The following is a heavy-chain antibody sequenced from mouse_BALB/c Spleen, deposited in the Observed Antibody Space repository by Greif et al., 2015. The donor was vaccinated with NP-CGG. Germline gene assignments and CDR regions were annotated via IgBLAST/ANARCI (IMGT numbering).Heavy chain of an antibody. J-gene: IGHJ4*01. CDR3: ARGSFYYRYSYYAMDY. CDR1: GFSLTSYG. D-gene: IGHD2-14*01. CDR2: IWAGGST. Sequence: VQLQQSGPGLVAPSQSLSITCTVSGFSLTSYGVHWVRQPPGKGLEWLGVIWAGGSTNYNSALMSRLSISKDNSKSQVFLKMNSLQTDDTAMYYCARGSFYYRYSYYAMDYWGQGTSVTVSS. V-gene: IGHV2-9*02.